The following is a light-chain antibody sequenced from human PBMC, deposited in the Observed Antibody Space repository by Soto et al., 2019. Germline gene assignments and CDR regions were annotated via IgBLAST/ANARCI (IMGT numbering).Light chain of an antibody. CDR3: QQYATSPHT. CDR1: QSVSSSQ. CDR2: GAS. J-gene: IGKJ2*01. Sequence: EIVLTQSPVTLSLSPGESATLSCRASQSVSSSQVARYQQKPGQAPRLLIYGASSRATGIPDRFSGVGSETDFTLTISRLEPEDFAVYYCQQYATSPHTFGQGTKLEIK. V-gene: IGKV3-20*01.